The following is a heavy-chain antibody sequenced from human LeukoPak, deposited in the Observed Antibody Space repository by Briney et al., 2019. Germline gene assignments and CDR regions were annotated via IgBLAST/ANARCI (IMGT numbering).Heavy chain of an antibody. CDR1: GASIDSYY. J-gene: IGHJ4*02. CDR3: ARARFGGLSPTTDPYYFDY. V-gene: IGHV4-59*01. Sequence: SETLSLTCTISGASIDSYYWSWIRQPPGKGLEWIGYIYYSGSTNYNPSLKSRVTISVDTSKNQFSLKLSSVTAADTAVYYCARARFGGLSPTTDPYYFDYWGQGTLVTVSS. D-gene: IGHD3-10*01. CDR2: IYYSGST.